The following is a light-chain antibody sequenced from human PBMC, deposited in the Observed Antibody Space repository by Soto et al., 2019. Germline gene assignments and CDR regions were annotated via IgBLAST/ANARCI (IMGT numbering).Light chain of an antibody. V-gene: IGKV3-20*01. CDR2: DAS. CDR1: QNIRSS. Sequence: EVVMTQSPASLSASPGERVTLSCRASQNIRSSLAWYQQRPGQAPRLLIYDASTRATGIPPRFSGGGSESDFTLTISRLEPEDFAVYYCQQYGSSPQTFGQGTKVDIK. J-gene: IGKJ1*01. CDR3: QQYGSSPQT.